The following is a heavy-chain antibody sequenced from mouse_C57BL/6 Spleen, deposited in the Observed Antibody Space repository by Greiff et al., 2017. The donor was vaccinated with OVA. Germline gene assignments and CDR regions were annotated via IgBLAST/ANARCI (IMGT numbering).Heavy chain of an antibody. J-gene: IGHJ2*01. V-gene: IGHV1-82*01. CDR3: ARDSSDFFDY. CDR1: GYAFSSSW. Sequence: QVQLQQSGPELVKPGASVKISCKASGYAFSSSWMNWVKQRPGKGLEWIGRIYPGDGDTNYNGKFKGKATLTADKSSSTAYMQLSSLTSEDSAVYFCARDSSDFFDYWGQGTTLTVSS. D-gene: IGHD3-2*02. CDR2: IYPGDGDT.